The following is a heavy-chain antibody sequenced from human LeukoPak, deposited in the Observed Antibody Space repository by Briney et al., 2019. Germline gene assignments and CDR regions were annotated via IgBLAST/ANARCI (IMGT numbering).Heavy chain of an antibody. CDR1: GGSISSYY. V-gene: IGHV4-59*01. Sequence: KTSETLSLTCTVSGGSISSYYWSWMRQPPGKGMEWIGYIYYSGSTNYNPSLKSRVTISVDTSKNQFSLKLSSVTAADTAVYYCARSHSVWTSFDYWGQGTLVTVSS. CDR3: ARSHSVWTSFDY. J-gene: IGHJ4*02. D-gene: IGHD3/OR15-3a*01. CDR2: IYYSGST.